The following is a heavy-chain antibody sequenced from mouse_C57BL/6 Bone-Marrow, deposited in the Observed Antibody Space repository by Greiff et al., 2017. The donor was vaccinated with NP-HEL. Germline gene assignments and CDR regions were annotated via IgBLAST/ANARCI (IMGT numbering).Heavy chain of an antibody. D-gene: IGHD1-1*02. CDR2: IDPETGGT. CDR3: TRWRWDFDY. V-gene: IGHV1-15*01. Sequence: VQGVESGAELVRPGASVTLSCKASGYTFTDYEMHWVKQTPVHGLVWIGAIDPETGGTAYNQKFKGKAILTADKSSSTAYMELRSLTSEDSAVYYCTRWRWDFDYWGQGTTLTVSS. CDR1: GYTFTDYE. J-gene: IGHJ2*01.